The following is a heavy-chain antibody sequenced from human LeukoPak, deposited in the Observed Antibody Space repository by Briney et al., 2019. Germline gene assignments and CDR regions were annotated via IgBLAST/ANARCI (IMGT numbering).Heavy chain of an antibody. J-gene: IGHJ6*02. V-gene: IGHV3-30*02. D-gene: IGHD1-1*01. CDR3: AKDKGNQQLYARDV. CDR2: MRFDGNTK. CDR1: GFLVNDYG. Sequence: GGSLRLSCAASGFLVNDYGMHWVRQAPGKGPEWVAAMRFDGNTKYYVDSVKGRFTISRDTSKNTLFLQMNSLRDEDTATYYCAKDKGNQQLYARDVWAKGPRSASP.